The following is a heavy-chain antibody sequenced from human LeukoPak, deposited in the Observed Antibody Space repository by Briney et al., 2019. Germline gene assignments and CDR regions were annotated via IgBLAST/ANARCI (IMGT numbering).Heavy chain of an antibody. Sequence: ASVRVSCKASGYTFTSYYIHWVRQAPGQGLEWMGIINPSGGSTSYAQKFQGRVTMTRDTSTSTVYMELSSLRSEDTAVYYCARASGSSFLDYWGQGTLVTVSS. J-gene: IGHJ4*02. CDR2: INPSGGST. V-gene: IGHV1-46*01. CDR3: ARASGSSFLDY. D-gene: IGHD3-10*01. CDR1: GYTFTSYY.